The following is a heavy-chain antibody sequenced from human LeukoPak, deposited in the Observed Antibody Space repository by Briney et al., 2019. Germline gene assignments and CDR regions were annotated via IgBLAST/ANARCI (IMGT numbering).Heavy chain of an antibody. CDR1: GFTVTSNH. Sequence: GGSLRLSCAASGFTVTSNHMNWVRQAPGKGLEWVSIIYTGGTTHYADSLKGRITISRGDSSNTLYLQMNSLRAEDTAVYYCARDSSSHYFDYWGQGTLVTVSS. V-gene: IGHV3-66*01. CDR2: IYTGGTT. CDR3: ARDSSSHYFDY. D-gene: IGHD6-6*01. J-gene: IGHJ4*02.